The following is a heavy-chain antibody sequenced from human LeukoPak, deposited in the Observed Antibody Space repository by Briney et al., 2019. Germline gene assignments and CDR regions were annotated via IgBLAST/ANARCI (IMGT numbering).Heavy chain of an antibody. CDR2: ISSSSGYI. J-gene: IGHJ4*02. Sequence: GGSLRLSCAASGFTFRSYTMNWVRQAPGKGLEWVSSISSSSGYIYYADSLKGRFTISRDNAKNSLYLQVSSLRAEDTAVYYCAREAGSSSSLDFWGQGTLVTVSS. V-gene: IGHV3-21*01. CDR3: AREAGSSSSLDF. D-gene: IGHD6-6*01. CDR1: GFTFRSYT.